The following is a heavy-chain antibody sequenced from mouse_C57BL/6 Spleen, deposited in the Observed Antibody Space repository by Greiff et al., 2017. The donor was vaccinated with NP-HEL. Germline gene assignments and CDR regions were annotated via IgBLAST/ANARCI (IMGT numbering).Heavy chain of an antibody. CDR2: IDPSDSET. D-gene: IGHD3-2*02. V-gene: IGHV1-52*01. Sequence: QVQLQQSGAELVRPGSSVKLSCKASGYTFTSYWMHWVKQRPIQGLEWIGNIDPSDSETHYNQKFKDKATLTVDKSSSTAYMQLSSLTSEDSAVYYCARGSSGYVDYWGQGTTLTVSS. CDR1: GYTFTSYW. CDR3: ARGSSGYVDY. J-gene: IGHJ2*01.